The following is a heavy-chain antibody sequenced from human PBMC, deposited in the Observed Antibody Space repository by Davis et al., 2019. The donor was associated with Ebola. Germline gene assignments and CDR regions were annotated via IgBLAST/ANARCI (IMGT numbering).Heavy chain of an antibody. CDR1: GFTFSSYA. V-gene: IGHV3-64*01. D-gene: IGHD2-2*01. Sequence: GESLKISCAASGFTFSSYAMHWVRQAPGKGLEYVSAISSNGGSTYYANSVKGRFTISRDNSKNTLYLQMGSLRAEDTALYYCAKDTFAGVVPAAMDYWGQGTLVTVSS. J-gene: IGHJ4*02. CDR2: ISSNGGST. CDR3: AKDTFAGVVPAAMDY.